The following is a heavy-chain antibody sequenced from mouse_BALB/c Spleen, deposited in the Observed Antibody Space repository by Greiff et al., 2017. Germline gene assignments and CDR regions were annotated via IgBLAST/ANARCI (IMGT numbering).Heavy chain of an antibody. CDR3: AREGSRGFDY. Sequence: EVKLVESGGGLVKPGGSLKLSCAASGFTFSSYAMSWVRQTPEKRLEWVASISSGGSTYYPDSVKGRFTISRDNARNILYLQMSSLRSEDTAMYYCAREGSRGFDYWGQGTTLTVSS. CDR1: GFTFSSYA. CDR2: ISSGGST. D-gene: IGHD1-1*01. V-gene: IGHV5-6-5*01. J-gene: IGHJ2*01.